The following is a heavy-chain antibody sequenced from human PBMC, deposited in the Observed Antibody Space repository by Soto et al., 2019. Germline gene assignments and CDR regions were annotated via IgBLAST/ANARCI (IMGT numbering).Heavy chain of an antibody. Sequence: QVQLQESGPGLVKPSQTLSLTCTVSGGSISSGGYYWSWIRQHPGKGLEWIGYIYYSGSTYYNPSLKSRVTISVDTSKNQFSLKLSSVTAADTAVYYCARVCVDTAMVTFFDYWGQGTLVTVSS. J-gene: IGHJ4*02. CDR1: GGSISSGGYY. V-gene: IGHV4-31*03. CDR2: IYYSGST. D-gene: IGHD5-18*01. CDR3: ARVCVDTAMVTFFDY.